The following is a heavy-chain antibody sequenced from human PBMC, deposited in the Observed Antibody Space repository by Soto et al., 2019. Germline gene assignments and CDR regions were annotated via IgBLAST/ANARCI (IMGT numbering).Heavy chain of an antibody. V-gene: IGHV4-61*01. Sequence: SETLSLTCTVSGGSVSSGSYYWSWIRQPPGKGLEWIGYIYYSGTSYFNPALKGRVTISVDTSTNQFSLRLTSVTAADTAVYYCTRRYNWNDYYFDPWGQGTLVTVSS. CDR1: GGSVSSGSYY. CDR3: TRRYNWNDYYFDP. J-gene: IGHJ5*02. D-gene: IGHD1-20*01. CDR2: IYYSGTS.